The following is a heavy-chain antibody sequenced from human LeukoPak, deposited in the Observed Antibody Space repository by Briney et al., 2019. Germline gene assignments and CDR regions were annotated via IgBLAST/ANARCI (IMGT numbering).Heavy chain of an antibody. Sequence: GASVNVSFKASGGTFSSYAISWVRQAPGQGLEWMGGIIPIFGTANYAQKFQGRVTITADESTSTAYMELSSLRSEDTAVYYCARVSYGVRGYSYGSMYNWFDPWGQGTLVTVSS. CDR3: ARVSYGVRGYSYGSMYNWFDP. CDR1: GGTFSSYA. CDR2: IIPIFGTA. J-gene: IGHJ5*02. V-gene: IGHV1-69*13. D-gene: IGHD5-18*01.